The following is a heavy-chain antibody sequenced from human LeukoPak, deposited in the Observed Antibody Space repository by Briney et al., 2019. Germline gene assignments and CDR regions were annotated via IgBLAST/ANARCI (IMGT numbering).Heavy chain of an antibody. D-gene: IGHD1-26*01. CDR2: ISSSSNDI. J-gene: IGHJ4*02. CDR3: AKALFRVGAPLDGGDY. CDR1: GFTFSSYA. Sequence: GGSLRLSCAASGFTFSSYAMSWVRQAPGKGLEWVSSISSSSNDIYYADSVKGRFTISRDNVKNSLYLQMNSLRAEDTAVYYCAKALFRVGAPLDGGDYWGQGTLVTVSS. V-gene: IGHV3-21*04.